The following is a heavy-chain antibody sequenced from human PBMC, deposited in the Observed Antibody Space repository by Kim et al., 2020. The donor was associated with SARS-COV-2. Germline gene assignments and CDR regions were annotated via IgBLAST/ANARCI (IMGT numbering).Heavy chain of an antibody. V-gene: IGHV4-59*01. Sequence: SETLSLTCTVSGGSISSYYWSWIRQPPGKGLEWIGYIYYSGSTNYNPSLKSRVTISVDTSKNQFSLKLSSVTAADTAVYYCSRDRRYFDYWGQGTLVTV. CDR2: IYYSGST. D-gene: IGHD6-6*01. CDR3: SRDRRYFDY. J-gene: IGHJ4*02. CDR1: GGSISSYY.